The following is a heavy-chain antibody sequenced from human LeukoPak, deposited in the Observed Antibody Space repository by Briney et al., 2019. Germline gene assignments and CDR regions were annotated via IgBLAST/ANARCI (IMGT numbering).Heavy chain of an antibody. CDR1: GGSISSYY. CDR3: ARGELCGGDCYYYFDY. J-gene: IGHJ4*02. V-gene: IGHV4-59*06. CDR2: IYYSGST. D-gene: IGHD2-21*02. Sequence: SETLSLTCTVSGGSISSYYWSWIWQHPGKGLEWIGYIYYSGSTYYNPSLKSRVTISVDTSKNQFSLKLSSVTAADTAVYYCARGELCGGDCYYYFDYWGQGTLVTVSS.